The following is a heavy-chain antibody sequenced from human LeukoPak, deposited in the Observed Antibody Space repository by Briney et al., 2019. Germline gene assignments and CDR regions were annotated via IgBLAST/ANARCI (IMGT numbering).Heavy chain of an antibody. J-gene: IGHJ4*02. CDR3: ARDIYDSGDFRGDF. D-gene: IGHD3-22*01. CDR2: ISWNSGSI. CDR1: GFDFGDYT. Sequence: GGSLRLSCAVSGFDFGDYTMHWVRQPPGKGLEWVSLISWNSGSIKYTESVKGRFTISRDNSKNSLYLRMSSLRTEDTALYYCARDIYDSGDFRGDFWGQGTLVTVSS. V-gene: IGHV3-43*01.